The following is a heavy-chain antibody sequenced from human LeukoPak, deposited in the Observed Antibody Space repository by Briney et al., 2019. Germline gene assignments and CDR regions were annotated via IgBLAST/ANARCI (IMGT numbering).Heavy chain of an antibody. Sequence: SETLSLTCTVSGGSISSYYWRWIGQPPGKGLEGIGYIYYSGSINYHPSLKSRVPISVATSNNHFSLKLSSVTAAATAVYYCSTSGIYGDSDYWGQGTLVTVSS. D-gene: IGHD4-17*01. V-gene: IGHV4-59*01. CDR2: IYYSGSI. CDR1: GGSISSYY. J-gene: IGHJ4*02. CDR3: STSGIYGDSDY.